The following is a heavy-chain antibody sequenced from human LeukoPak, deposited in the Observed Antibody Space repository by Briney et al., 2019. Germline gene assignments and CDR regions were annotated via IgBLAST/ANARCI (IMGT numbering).Heavy chain of an antibody. Sequence: GGSLRLPCAASGFTFSSYWMSWVRQAPGKGLEWVANIKQDGSEKDYVDSVKGRFTISRDNAKNSLYLQMNSLRAEDTAVYYCARAVAGSPRYFDLWGRGTLVTVFS. CDR3: ARAVAGSPRYFDL. V-gene: IGHV3-7*01. CDR1: GFTFSSYW. CDR2: IKQDGSEK. J-gene: IGHJ2*01. D-gene: IGHD6-19*01.